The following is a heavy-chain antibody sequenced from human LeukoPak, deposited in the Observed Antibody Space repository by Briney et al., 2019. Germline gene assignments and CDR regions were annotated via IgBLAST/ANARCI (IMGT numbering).Heavy chain of an antibody. CDR1: GYTLTELS. D-gene: IGHD1-26*01. CDR2: FDPEDGET. CDR3: ATALRGSYYTHDYGMDI. J-gene: IGHJ6*02. V-gene: IGHV1-24*01. Sequence: VASVTVSCKVSGYTLTELSMHWVRQAPGKGLEWMGGFDPEDGETIYAQKFQGRVTMTEDTSTDTAYMELSSLRSEDTAVYYCATALRGSYYTHDYGMDIWGQGTTVTVSS.